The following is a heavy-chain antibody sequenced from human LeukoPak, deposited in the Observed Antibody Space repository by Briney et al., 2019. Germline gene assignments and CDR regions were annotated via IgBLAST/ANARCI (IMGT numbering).Heavy chain of an antibody. Sequence: PGGSLRLSCAASGFIFSSHGMNWVRQAPGKGLEWVSGISPSGDITYYADSVKGRFTISRDNSKNTVYLQMDSLRFEDAAVYYCAQANLGDDFDYWGQGTLVTVSS. CDR3: AQANLGDDFDY. CDR2: ISPSGDIT. V-gene: IGHV3-23*01. D-gene: IGHD3-16*01. J-gene: IGHJ4*02. CDR1: GFIFSSHG.